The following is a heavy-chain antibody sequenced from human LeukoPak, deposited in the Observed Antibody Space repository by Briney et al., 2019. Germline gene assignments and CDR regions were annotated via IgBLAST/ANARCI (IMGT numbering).Heavy chain of an antibody. Sequence: PSETLSLTCAVYGGSFSGYYWSWIRQPPGKGLEWIGEINHSGSTNYNPSLKSRVTKSVDTSKNQFSLKLSSVTAADTAVYYCGRPHDYGDNVEDYWGQGTLVTVSS. J-gene: IGHJ4*02. CDR3: GRPHDYGDNVEDY. CDR1: GGSFSGYY. V-gene: IGHV4-34*01. D-gene: IGHD4-17*01. CDR2: INHSGST.